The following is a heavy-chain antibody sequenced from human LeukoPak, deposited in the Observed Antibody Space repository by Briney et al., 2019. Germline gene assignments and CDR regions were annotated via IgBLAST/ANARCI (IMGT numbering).Heavy chain of an antibody. Sequence: GASVKVSCKASGGTFSSYAISWVRQAPGQGLEWMGGIIPIFGTANYAQKFQGRVTITADESTSTAYMELSSLRSEDTAVYYCARDGQGYYYGSGSHIWFDTWGQGTLVTVSS. CDR3: ARDGQGYYYGSGSHIWFDT. CDR2: IIPIFGTA. J-gene: IGHJ5*02. V-gene: IGHV1-69*13. D-gene: IGHD3-10*01. CDR1: GGTFSSYA.